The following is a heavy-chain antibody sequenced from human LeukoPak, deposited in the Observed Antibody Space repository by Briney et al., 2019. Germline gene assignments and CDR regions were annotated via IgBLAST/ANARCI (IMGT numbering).Heavy chain of an antibody. D-gene: IGHD6-13*01. CDR1: GYTFTSYG. Sequence: ASVKVSCKASGYTFTSYGISWVRQAPGQGLEWMGWISAYNGNTNYAQKLQGRVIMTTDTSTNTAYMELRNLRSDDTAVYYCARDHSSSSQLLDYWGQGTLVTVSS. CDR3: ARDHSSSSQLLDY. J-gene: IGHJ4*02. CDR2: ISAYNGNT. V-gene: IGHV1-18*01.